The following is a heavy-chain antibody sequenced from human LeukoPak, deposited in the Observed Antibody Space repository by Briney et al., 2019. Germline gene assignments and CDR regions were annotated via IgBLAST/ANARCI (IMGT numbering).Heavy chain of an antibody. CDR3: ATDFPPKSDVFDY. CDR1: GYTLTELS. J-gene: IGHJ4*02. D-gene: IGHD3-16*01. CDR2: FDPEDGET. Sequence: ASVEVSCKVSGYTLTELSMHWVRQAPGKGLEWMGGFDPEDGETIYAQKFQGRVTMTGDTSTDTAYMELSSLRSEDTAVYYCATDFPPKSDVFDYWGQGTLVTVSS. V-gene: IGHV1-24*01.